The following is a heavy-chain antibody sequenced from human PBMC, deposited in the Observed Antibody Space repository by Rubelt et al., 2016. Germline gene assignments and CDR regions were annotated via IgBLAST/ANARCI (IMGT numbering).Heavy chain of an antibody. V-gene: IGHV3-33*05. D-gene: IGHD6-13*01. J-gene: IGHJ4*02. CDR1: SYG. CDR3: ARAWGIAAAGRRFDY. CDR2: ISYDGSNK. Sequence: SYGMHWVRQAPGKGLEWVAVISYDGSNKYYADSVKGRFTISRDNSKNTLYLQMNSLRAEDTAVYYCARAWGIAAAGRRFDYWGQGTLVTVSS.